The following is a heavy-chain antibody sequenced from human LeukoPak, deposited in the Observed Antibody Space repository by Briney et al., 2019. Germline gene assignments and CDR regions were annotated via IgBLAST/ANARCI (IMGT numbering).Heavy chain of an antibody. D-gene: IGHD3-3*01. CDR3: ARYNYDFWSGYSKWFDP. CDR1: GGSISSSSYY. V-gene: IGHV4-39*07. Sequence: SETLSLTCSVSGGSISSSSYYWSWIRQSPGKGLEWIGEINDSGSTNYNPSLKSRVTISVDTSKNQFSLKLSSVTAADTAVYYCARYNYDFWSGYSKWFDPWGQGTLVTVSS. J-gene: IGHJ5*02. CDR2: INDSGST.